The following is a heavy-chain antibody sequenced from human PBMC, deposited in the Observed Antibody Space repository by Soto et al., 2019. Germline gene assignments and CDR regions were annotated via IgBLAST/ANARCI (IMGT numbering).Heavy chain of an antibody. J-gene: IGHJ2*01. Sequence: QVQLVQSGAEVKKPGSSVTVSCKASGGTFSSYTISWVRQAPGQGIEWMGGIIPIFGTANYAQKFQGRVTITADESTCTAYMELSSLRSEDTAVYYCARGNHRWLQLWYFDLWGRGTLVTVSS. D-gene: IGHD5-12*01. CDR3: ARGNHRWLQLWYFDL. CDR1: GGTFSSYT. V-gene: IGHV1-69*12. CDR2: IIPIFGTA.